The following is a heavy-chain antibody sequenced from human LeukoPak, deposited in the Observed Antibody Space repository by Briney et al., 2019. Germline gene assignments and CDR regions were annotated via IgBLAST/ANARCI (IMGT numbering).Heavy chain of an antibody. Sequence: PGGSLRLSCAASGFTFSSYAMSWVRQAPGKGLEWVSAISGSGGSTYYADSVKGRFTISRDNSKNTLYLQMNSLRDEDTAVYYCVTGEDSGRPQAIDYWGQGTLVTVSS. CDR3: VTGEDSGRPQAIDY. J-gene: IGHJ4*02. V-gene: IGHV3-23*01. D-gene: IGHD3-10*01. CDR2: ISGSGGST. CDR1: GFTFSSYA.